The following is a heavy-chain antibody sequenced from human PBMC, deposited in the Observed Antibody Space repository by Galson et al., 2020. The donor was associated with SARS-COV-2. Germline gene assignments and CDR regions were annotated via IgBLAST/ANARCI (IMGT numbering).Heavy chain of an antibody. J-gene: IGHJ4*02. V-gene: IGHV3-74*01. CDR2: INEHGSIT. Sequence: EGSLRLSCAASGFSFSSYWMHWVRHAPGQGLVWVSRINEHGSITNYADSVQGRFTISRDNAKNTLYLQMNSLRVEDTAIYYCGRDLGGAASDWGQGTLVTVSS. CDR3: GRDLGGAASD. CDR1: GFSFSSYW. D-gene: IGHD2-15*01.